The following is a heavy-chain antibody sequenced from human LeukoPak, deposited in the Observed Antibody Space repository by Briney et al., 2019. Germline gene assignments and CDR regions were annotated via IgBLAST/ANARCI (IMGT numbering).Heavy chain of an antibody. CDR2: ISSSGSTL. CDR3: PGEAGIRYFDWPTTDY. J-gene: IGHJ4*02. CDR1: GSTFSSYE. Sequence: GGSIRHCCAATGSTFSSYEMNWVRQAAGNELESVSYISSSGSTLYYADSVKGRFTISRDNAKNSLYLQMNSLRAEDTAVFYFPGEAGIRYFDWPTTDYWGQGTLVTVSS. D-gene: IGHD3-9*01. V-gene: IGHV3-48*03.